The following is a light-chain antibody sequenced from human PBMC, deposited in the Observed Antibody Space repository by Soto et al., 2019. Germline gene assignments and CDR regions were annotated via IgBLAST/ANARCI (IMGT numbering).Light chain of an antibody. CDR1: RSVSSSY. V-gene: IGKV3-20*01. CDR3: QQYGSSPPIT. CDR2: VAS. J-gene: IGKJ5*01. Sequence: EIVLTQSPGTLSLSPGERATLSCRASRSVSSSYLAWYQQKPGLAPRLLIYVASSRAIGIPDRFSGSGSGTDFTLTISRLEPEDFAVYYCQQYGSSPPITFGQGTRLEIK.